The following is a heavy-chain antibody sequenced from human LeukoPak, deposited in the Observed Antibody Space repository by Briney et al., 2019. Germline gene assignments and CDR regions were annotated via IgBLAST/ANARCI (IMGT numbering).Heavy chain of an antibody. Sequence: AASVKVSCKASGYTFPGYYMHWVRQPPGQGLEWMGWINPNSGGTNYAQKFQGRVTMTRDTSISTAYMELSRLRSDDTAVYYCAREHSSSSGKVFDYWGQGTLVTVSS. D-gene: IGHD6-6*01. J-gene: IGHJ4*02. V-gene: IGHV1-2*02. CDR1: GYTFPGYY. CDR2: INPNSGGT. CDR3: AREHSSSSGKVFDY.